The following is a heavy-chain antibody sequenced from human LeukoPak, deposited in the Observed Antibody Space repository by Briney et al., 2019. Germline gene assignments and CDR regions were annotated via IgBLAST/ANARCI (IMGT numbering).Heavy chain of an antibody. J-gene: IGHJ4*02. CDR1: GFTFSSYE. CDR3: ARDGPRSVSSSSYFDY. CDR2: ISSSGSTK. Sequence: GGSLRLSCAASGFTFSSYEMNWVRLAPGKGLEWVSYISSSGSTKYYADSVKGRFTISRDNAKNSLYLQMNSLRAEDTALHYCARDGPRSVSSSSYFDYWGQGTLVTVSS. V-gene: IGHV3-48*03. D-gene: IGHD6-13*01.